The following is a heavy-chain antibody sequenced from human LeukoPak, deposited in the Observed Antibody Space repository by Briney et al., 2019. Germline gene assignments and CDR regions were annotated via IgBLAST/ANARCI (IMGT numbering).Heavy chain of an antibody. J-gene: IGHJ4*02. CDR1: GGSVTSGSYY. V-gene: IGHV4-61*02. CDR3: ARGAALAIDY. Sequence: SETLSLTCSVSGGSVTSGSYYWSWIRQPAGKGLEWIGRISTSASTNYNPSLKSRVTMSLDTSKNQFSLKLNSLTAADTAVYYCARGAALAIDYWGQGALVTVSS. CDR2: ISTSAST. D-gene: IGHD2-15*01.